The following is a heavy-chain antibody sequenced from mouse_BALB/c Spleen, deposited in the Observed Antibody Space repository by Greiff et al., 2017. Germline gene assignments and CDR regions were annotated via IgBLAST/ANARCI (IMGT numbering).Heavy chain of an antibody. V-gene: IGHV3-2*02. Sequence: EVQLVESGPGLVKPSQSLSLTCTVTGYSITSDYAWNWIRQFPGNKLEWMGYISYSGSTSYNPSHKSRISITRDTSKNQFFLQLNSVTTEDTATYYCASHRYDAMDYWGQGTSVTVSS. D-gene: IGHD2-14*01. CDR3: ASHRYDAMDY. J-gene: IGHJ4*01. CDR1: GYSITSDYA. CDR2: ISYSGST.